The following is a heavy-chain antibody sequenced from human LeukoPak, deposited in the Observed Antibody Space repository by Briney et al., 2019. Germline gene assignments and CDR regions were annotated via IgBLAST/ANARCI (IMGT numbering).Heavy chain of an antibody. CDR3: TKVRYYESSGFIDY. Sequence: GGPLRLSCAASGFIFNNYGMHWVRQAPGKGLEWVAAISSDGSDEYYAETVKGRFTISRDNSKNTLYLQMHSLRAEDTAVYYCTKVRYYESSGFIDYWGQGTLVTVSS. D-gene: IGHD3-22*01. J-gene: IGHJ4*02. CDR2: ISSDGSDE. CDR1: GFIFNNYG. V-gene: IGHV3-30*18.